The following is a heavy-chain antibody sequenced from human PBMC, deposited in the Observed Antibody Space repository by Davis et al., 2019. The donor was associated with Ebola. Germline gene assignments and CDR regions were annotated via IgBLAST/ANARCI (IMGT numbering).Heavy chain of an antibody. D-gene: IGHD6-13*01. Sequence: AASVKVSCKASGGTFSSYAISWVRQAPGQGLEWMGWINTNTGNPTYAQGFTGRFVFSLDTSVSTAYLQISSLKAEDTAVYYCARGSDGAAAVVPYGMDVWGKGTTVTVSS. CDR3: ARGSDGAAAVVPYGMDV. CDR1: GGTFSSYA. CDR2: INTNTGNP. V-gene: IGHV7-4-1*02. J-gene: IGHJ6*04.